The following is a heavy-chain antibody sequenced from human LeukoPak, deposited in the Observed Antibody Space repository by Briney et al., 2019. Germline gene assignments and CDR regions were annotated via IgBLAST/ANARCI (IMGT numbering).Heavy chain of an antibody. V-gene: IGHV4-34*01. CDR3: ARATSYYYYGSSGYNY. D-gene: IGHD3-22*01. CDR1: GGSFSGYY. Sequence: PSETLSLTCAVYGGSFSGYYWSWIRQPPGKGLEWIGEINHSGSTNYNPSLKSRVTISVDTSKNQFSLKLSSVTAADTAVYYRARATSYYYYGSSGYNYWGQGTLVTVSS. J-gene: IGHJ4*02. CDR2: INHSGST.